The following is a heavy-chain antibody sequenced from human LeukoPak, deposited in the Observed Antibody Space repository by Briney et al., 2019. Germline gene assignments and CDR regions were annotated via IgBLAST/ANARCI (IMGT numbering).Heavy chain of an antibody. J-gene: IGHJ4*02. D-gene: IGHD5-12*01. CDR1: GFTFSSYS. CDR3: ARGEEDSGYDQGVFDY. V-gene: IGHV3-48*01. Sequence: GGSLRLSCAASGFTFSSYSMNWVRQAPGKGLEWVSYISSSSSTIYYADSVKGRFTISRDNAKNSLYLQMNSLRAEDTAVYYCARGEEDSGYDQGVFDYWGQGTLVTVSS. CDR2: ISSSSSTI.